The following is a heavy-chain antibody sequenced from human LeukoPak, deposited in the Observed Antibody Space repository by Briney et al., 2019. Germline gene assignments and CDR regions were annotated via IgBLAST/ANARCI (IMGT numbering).Heavy chain of an antibody. Sequence: GGSLRLSCAASGFTFKNYAMNWVRQSPGQGLEWVSTISGDAVTSWYADSVKGRFTVSRDNSKNIVFLQMNNLRAEDTAVYYCARNAQDIVVVPAAIRFDYWGQGTLVTVSS. V-gene: IGHV3-23*01. CDR1: GFTFKNYA. CDR2: ISGDAVTS. CDR3: ARNAQDIVVVPAAIRFDY. J-gene: IGHJ4*02. D-gene: IGHD2-2*01.